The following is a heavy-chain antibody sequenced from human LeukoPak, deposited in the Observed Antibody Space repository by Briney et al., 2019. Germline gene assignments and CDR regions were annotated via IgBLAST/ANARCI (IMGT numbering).Heavy chain of an antibody. CDR2: IYYSGST. CDR3: ARYVVVAAATSKYYYGMDV. V-gene: IGHV4-59*12. J-gene: IGHJ6*02. CDR1: GGSISSYY. D-gene: IGHD2-15*01. Sequence: NPSETLSLTCTVSGGSISSYYWSWIRQPPGRGLEWMGYIYYSGSTNYNPSLKSRVTISVDTSKNQFSLKLSSVTAADTAVYYCARYVVVAAATSKYYYGMDVWGQGTTVTVSS.